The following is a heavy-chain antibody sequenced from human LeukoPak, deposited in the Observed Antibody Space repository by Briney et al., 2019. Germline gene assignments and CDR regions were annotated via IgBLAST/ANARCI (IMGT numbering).Heavy chain of an antibody. J-gene: IGHJ3*01. CDR1: GFTFSSYP. Sequence: GGSLRLSCEATGFTFSSYPLHWVRQAPGKGLEWVTLISYDGSKIYYADSVKGRFTISRDNSKNTLYLQMNSLRAEDTAVYYCARESGWGLPHAFDFWGQGTMVTVSS. V-gene: IGHV3-30-3*01. CDR2: ISYDGSKI. D-gene: IGHD3-3*01. CDR3: ARESGWGLPHAFDF.